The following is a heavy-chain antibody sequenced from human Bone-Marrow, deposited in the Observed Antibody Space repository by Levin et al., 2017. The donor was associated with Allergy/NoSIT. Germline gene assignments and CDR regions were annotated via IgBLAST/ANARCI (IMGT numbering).Heavy chain of an antibody. D-gene: IGHD3-22*01. J-gene: IGHJ4*02. V-gene: IGHV3-30-3*01. CDR3: ASTSRYDSSGYRYDY. CDR2: ISYDGSNK. Sequence: PGGSLRLSCAASGFTFSSYAMHWVRQAPGKGLEWVAVISYDGSNKYYADSVKGRFTISRDNSKNTLYLQMNSLRAEDTAVYYCASTSRYDSSGYRYDYWGQGTLVTVSS. CDR1: GFTFSSYA.